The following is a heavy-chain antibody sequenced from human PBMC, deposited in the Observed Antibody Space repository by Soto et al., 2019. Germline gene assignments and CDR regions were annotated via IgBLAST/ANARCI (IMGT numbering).Heavy chain of an antibody. CDR1: GFTFDDYA. CDR3: AKDSAYYDSSGYRYADLYYYGMDV. D-gene: IGHD3-22*01. CDR2: ISWNSGSI. J-gene: IGHJ6*02. Sequence: PGGSLRLSCAASGFTFDDYAMHWVRQAPGKGLEWVSGISWNSGSIGYADSVKGRFTISRDNAKNSLYLQMNSLRAEDAALYYCAKDSAYYDSSGYRYADLYYYGMDVWGQGTTVTVSS. V-gene: IGHV3-9*01.